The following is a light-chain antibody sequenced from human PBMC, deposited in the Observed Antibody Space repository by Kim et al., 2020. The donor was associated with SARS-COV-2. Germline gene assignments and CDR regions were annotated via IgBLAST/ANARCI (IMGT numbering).Light chain of an antibody. CDR3: QQYGKRLS. CDR1: QDIYNN. CDR2: DAS. J-gene: IGKJ2*03. V-gene: IGKV1-33*01. Sequence: LTASVGDGVHITCQASQDIYNNLNWYQQKAGKAPNLLIFDASNLDIGVPSRFSGSGSGTDFTFTIRSLQPEDIATYYCQQYGKRLSFGQGTKLEI.